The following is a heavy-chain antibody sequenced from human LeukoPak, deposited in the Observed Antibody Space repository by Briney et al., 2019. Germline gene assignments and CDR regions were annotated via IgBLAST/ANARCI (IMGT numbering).Heavy chain of an antibody. J-gene: IGHJ4*02. CDR2: IYYSGST. CDR1: GDSISSSSSY. D-gene: IGHD3-22*01. CDR3: ARGTYYYDSSGYRFDY. V-gene: IGHV4-39*07. Sequence: SETLSLTCTVSGDSISSSSSYWGWIRQPPGKGLEWIGSIYYSGSTYYNPSLKSRVTISVDTSKNQFSLKLSSVTAADTAVYYCARGTYYYDSSGYRFDYWGQGTLVTVSS.